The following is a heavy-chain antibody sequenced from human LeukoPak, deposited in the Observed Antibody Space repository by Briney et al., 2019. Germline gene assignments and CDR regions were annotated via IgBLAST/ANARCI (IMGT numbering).Heavy chain of an antibody. CDR3: ARDELLWFGELLGHYFDY. CDR1: GFTFSSYG. Sequence: PGRSLRLSCAASGFTFSSYGMHWVRQAPGKGLEWVAVISYDGSNKYYADSVKGRFTISRDNSKNTLYLQMNSLRAEDTAVYYCARDELLWFGELLGHYFDYWGQGTLVTVSS. V-gene: IGHV3-30*03. D-gene: IGHD3-10*01. CDR2: ISYDGSNK. J-gene: IGHJ4*02.